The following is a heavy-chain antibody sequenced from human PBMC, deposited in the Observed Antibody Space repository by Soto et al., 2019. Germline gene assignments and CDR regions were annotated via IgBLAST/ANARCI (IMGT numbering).Heavy chain of an antibody. CDR2: ISYDGSNK. CDR3: ARGAYGSGSYYPLLGYFGY. D-gene: IGHD3-10*01. J-gene: IGHJ4*02. Sequence: GGSLRLSCAASGFTFSSYAMHWVRQAPGKGLEWVAVISYDGSNKYYADSVKGRFTISRDNSKNTLYLQMNSLRAEDTAVYYCARGAYGSGSYYPLLGYFGYWGQGTLVTVSS. CDR1: GFTFSSYA. V-gene: IGHV3-30-3*01.